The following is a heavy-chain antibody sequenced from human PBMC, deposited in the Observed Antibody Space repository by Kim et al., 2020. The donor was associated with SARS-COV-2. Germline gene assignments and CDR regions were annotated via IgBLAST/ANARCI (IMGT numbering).Heavy chain of an antibody. V-gene: IGHV3-72*01. J-gene: IGHJ4*02. CDR2: YTT. CDR3: SRDGSGDY. Sequence: YTTSTAASVKGRFTISRDDSKDSVYLQMNNLKTEDTAVYYCSRDGSGDYWGQGTLVTVSS.